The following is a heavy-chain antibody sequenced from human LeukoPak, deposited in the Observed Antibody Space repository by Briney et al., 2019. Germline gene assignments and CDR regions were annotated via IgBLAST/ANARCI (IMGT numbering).Heavy chain of an antibody. CDR1: GFTFSTYS. CDR2: ISDSSSTI. Sequence: GGSLRLSCVASGFTFSTYSMKWVRQAPGKGLEWVSYISDSSSTIYYADSVRGRFTISRDNAKNSLYLQMNSLRAEDTAVYYCAKDRAGLFDYWGQGTLVTVSS. D-gene: IGHD3-10*01. V-gene: IGHV3-48*04. CDR3: AKDRAGLFDY. J-gene: IGHJ4*02.